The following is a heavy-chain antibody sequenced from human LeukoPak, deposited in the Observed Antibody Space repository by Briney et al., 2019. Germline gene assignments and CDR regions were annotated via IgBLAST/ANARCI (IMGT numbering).Heavy chain of an antibody. CDR3: AKSPRKYYFDY. J-gene: IGHJ4*02. CDR1: GGSFSGYY. CDR2: INHSGST. V-gene: IGHV4-34*01. Sequence: SETLSLTCAVYGGSFSGYYWSWIRQTPGKGLEWIGEINHSGSTNYNPSLKSRVTISVDTSKNQFSLKLSSVTAADTAVYYCAKSPRKYYFDYWDQGTLVTVSS.